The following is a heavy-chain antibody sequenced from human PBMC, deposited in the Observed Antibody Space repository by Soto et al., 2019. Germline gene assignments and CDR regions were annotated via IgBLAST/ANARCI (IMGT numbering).Heavy chain of an antibody. V-gene: IGHV6-1*01. CDR3: ARAGGVNIAALDY. D-gene: IGHD6-25*01. Sequence: QALSLPFPISGDSVASNSAACNLIRHSPSRGLEWLGRTYYRSKWYNDYAVSVKSRITINPDTSKNQFSLQLNSVTPEDTAVYYCARAGGVNIAALDYWGQGTLVTVSS. J-gene: IGHJ4*02. CDR1: GDSVASNSAA. CDR2: TYYRSKWYN.